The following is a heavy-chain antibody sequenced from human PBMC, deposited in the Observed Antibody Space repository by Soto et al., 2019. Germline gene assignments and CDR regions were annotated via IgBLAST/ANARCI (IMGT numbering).Heavy chain of an antibody. J-gene: IGHJ6*02. CDR1: GGSISGYY. Sequence: SETLSLTCTVSGGSISGYYWSWIRQSPGKGLEYIGYIYYRGSTNYNPSLKSRVTMSVDTSRNQFSLKVNSVTAADTAVYYCARQQLLPFYYALDVWGQGTTVTVS. D-gene: IGHD6-13*01. CDR2: IYYRGST. V-gene: IGHV4-59*01. CDR3: ARQQLLPFYYALDV.